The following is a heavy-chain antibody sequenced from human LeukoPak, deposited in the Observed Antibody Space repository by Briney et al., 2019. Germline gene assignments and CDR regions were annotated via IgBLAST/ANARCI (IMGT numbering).Heavy chain of an antibody. D-gene: IGHD3-10*01. V-gene: IGHV4-59*12. Sequence: SETLSLTCTVSGGSISSYYWSWIRQPPGKGLEWIGYIYYSGSTNYNPSLKSRVTISVDTSKNQFSLKLSSVTAADTAVYYCARDRWFGEPPLDYWGQGTLVTVSS. CDR1: GGSISSYY. CDR3: ARDRWFGEPPLDY. J-gene: IGHJ4*02. CDR2: IYYSGST.